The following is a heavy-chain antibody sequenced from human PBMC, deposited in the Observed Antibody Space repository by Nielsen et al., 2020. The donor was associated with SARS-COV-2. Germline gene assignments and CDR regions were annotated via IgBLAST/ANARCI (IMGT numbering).Heavy chain of an antibody. D-gene: IGHD5-18*01. CDR1: GFTFSSYA. CDR3: ARDPEYVDTAIGFDY. Sequence: GESLKISCAASGFTFSSYAMHWVRQAPGKGLEWVAVISYDGSNKYYADSVKGRFTISRDNSKNTLYLQMNSLRAEDTAVYYCARDPEYVDTAIGFDYWGQGTLVTASS. CDR2: ISYDGSNK. J-gene: IGHJ4*02. V-gene: IGHV3-30-3*01.